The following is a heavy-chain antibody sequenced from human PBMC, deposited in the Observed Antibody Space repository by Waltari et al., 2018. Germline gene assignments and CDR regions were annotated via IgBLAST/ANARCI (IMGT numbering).Heavy chain of an antibody. CDR2: INPNSGGT. J-gene: IGHJ4*02. V-gene: IGHV1-2*06. D-gene: IGHD6-13*01. CDR3: ARGEGYSSSYPQGDFDY. CDR1: GYTFTGYY. Sequence: QVQLVQSGAEVKKPGASVKVSCKASGYTFTGYYMHWVRQAPGQGLEWMGRINPNSGGTNYAQKFQGRVTMTRDTSISTAYMELSRLRSDDTAVYYCARGEGYSSSYPQGDFDYWGQGTLVTVSS.